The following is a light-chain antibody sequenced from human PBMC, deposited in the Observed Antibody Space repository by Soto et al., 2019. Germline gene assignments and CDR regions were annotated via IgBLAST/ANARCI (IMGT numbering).Light chain of an antibody. V-gene: IGKV2-30*01. J-gene: IGKJ2*01. CDR2: QVS. Sequence: DVVMTQSPLSLSVTLGQPASISCRSSQSLVYSDGNSYLNWFQQRPGQSPRRLIYQVSNRDSGVPDRFSGSGSSTDFTLKISRVEAEDVGVYYCLRGTHWHPMYTFGQGTELEIK. CDR1: QSLVYSDGNSY. CDR3: LRGTHWHPMYT.